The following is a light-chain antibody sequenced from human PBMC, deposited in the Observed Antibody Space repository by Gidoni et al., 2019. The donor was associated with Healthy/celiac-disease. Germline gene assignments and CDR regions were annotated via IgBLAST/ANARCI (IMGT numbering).Light chain of an antibody. V-gene: IGKV1-39*01. CDR1: QSISSY. CDR3: KQSNSTPRT. J-gene: IGKJ1*01. CDR2: AAS. Sequence: IQMTQSPSSLSASVGDRVTITRRASQSISSYLNWYQQKPGKAPKLLIYAASSLKRGVPSRFSGSGSGTDFTLTISSLQPEDFATYYCKQSNSTPRTFGQGTKVEIK.